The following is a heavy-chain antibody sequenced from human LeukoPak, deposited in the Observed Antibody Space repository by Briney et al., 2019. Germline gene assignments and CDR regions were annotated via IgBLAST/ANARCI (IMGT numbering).Heavy chain of an antibody. Sequence: GRSLRLSCAASGFTFSNYGIHWVRQAPGKGLEWVAVISYDGNNKYYADSVKGRFTISRDNSKNTLFLQMNSLRAEDTAVYYCAKGVDYCSGGSCPADYWGPGTLVTVSS. CDR3: AKGVDYCSGGSCPADY. D-gene: IGHD2-15*01. CDR1: GFTFSNYG. CDR2: ISYDGNNK. V-gene: IGHV3-30*18. J-gene: IGHJ4*02.